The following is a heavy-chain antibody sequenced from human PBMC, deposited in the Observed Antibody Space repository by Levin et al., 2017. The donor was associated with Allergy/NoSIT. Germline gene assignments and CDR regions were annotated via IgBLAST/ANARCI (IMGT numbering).Heavy chain of an antibody. CDR2: ISNNNGIT. CDR1: GYTYTSSG. J-gene: IGHJ5*02. Sequence: GASVKVSCKASGYTYTSSGISWVRQAPGQGLEWMGWISNNNGITNYAQNLQGRVTLTTDASTRTAYMELRSLRSDDTAVYYCAREGFPLGGNYFDTWGQGTLVTVSS. CDR3: AREGFPLGGNYFDT. D-gene: IGHD3-10*01. V-gene: IGHV1-18*01.